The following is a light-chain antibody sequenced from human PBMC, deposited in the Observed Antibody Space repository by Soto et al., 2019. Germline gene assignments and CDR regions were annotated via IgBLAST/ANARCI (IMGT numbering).Light chain of an antibody. CDR3: STWDDSLSSVL. J-gene: IGLJ2*01. CDR1: SSTIGSNN. Sequence: QSVLTQPPSASGTPGQRVTVSCSGSSSTIGSNNVAWYKKLAGSGPKLLIYENDQRPSGVPDRFSGSKSGTSASLAISGLRPEDEATYYCSTWDDSLSSVLFGGGTKLTVL. CDR2: END. V-gene: IGLV1-47*01.